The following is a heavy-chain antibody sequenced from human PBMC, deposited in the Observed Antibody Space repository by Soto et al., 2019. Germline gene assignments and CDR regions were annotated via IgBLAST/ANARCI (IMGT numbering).Heavy chain of an antibody. V-gene: IGHV3-9*01. CDR2: ISWSSGSI. Sequence: EVQLVESGGGLVQPGRYVRLSCAASGFTFDDYAMHWVRQAPGKGLEWVSGISWSSGSIGYADSVMGRFTISRDNDKNSLYLHMNSLSTEDTALYYCAKDNPLSGWSGFYYWGQGTLLTVSS. J-gene: IGHJ4*02. CDR1: GFTFDDYA. D-gene: IGHD6-19*01. CDR3: AKDNPLSGWSGFYY.